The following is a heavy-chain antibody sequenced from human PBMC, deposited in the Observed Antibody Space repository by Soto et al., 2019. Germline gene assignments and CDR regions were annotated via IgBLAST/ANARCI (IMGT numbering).Heavy chain of an antibody. J-gene: IGHJ6*02. CDR2: IYDSGST. CDR1: GGSISRGGYY. V-gene: IGHV4-31*03. Sequence: KTSQTLSLTGTVAGGSISRGGYYWSWIRQHPGKALEWMGDIYDSGSTYYKPSLKSRVTISVDTSKNQVSLKLSSVTAAHAAVYYCARARLEPNYGMDVWGHGTTVPVSS. CDR3: ARARLEPNYGMDV. D-gene: IGHD1-1*01.